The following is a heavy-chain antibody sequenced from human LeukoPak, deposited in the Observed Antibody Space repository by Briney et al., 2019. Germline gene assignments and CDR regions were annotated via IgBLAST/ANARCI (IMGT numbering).Heavy chain of an antibody. V-gene: IGHV1-8*01. Sequence: ASVKVSCKASGYTFTSYDINWVRQATGQGLEWMGWMNPNSGNTGYAQKFQGRVTMTRNTSISTAYMELSSLRSEDTAVYYCARDTSIAARSNFDYWGQGTLVTVSS. CDR2: MNPNSGNT. CDR3: ARDTSIAARSNFDY. D-gene: IGHD6-6*01. J-gene: IGHJ4*02. CDR1: GYTFTSYD.